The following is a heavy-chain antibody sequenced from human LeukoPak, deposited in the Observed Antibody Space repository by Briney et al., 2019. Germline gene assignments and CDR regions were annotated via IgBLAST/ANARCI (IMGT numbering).Heavy chain of an antibody. D-gene: IGHD3-10*01. Sequence: SETLSLTCTVSGGSISSYYWSWIRQPAGKGLEWIGRIYTSGSTNYNPSLKSRVTMSVDTSKNQFSLKLSSVTAADTAVYYCARDYAHIRRGSGHWDYWGQGTLVTVSS. V-gene: IGHV4-4*07. J-gene: IGHJ4*02. CDR3: ARDYAHIRRGSGHWDY. CDR2: IYTSGST. CDR1: GGSISSYY.